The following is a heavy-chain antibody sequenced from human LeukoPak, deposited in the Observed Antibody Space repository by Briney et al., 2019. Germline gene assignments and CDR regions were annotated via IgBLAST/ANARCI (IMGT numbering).Heavy chain of an antibody. Sequence: SETLSLTCTVSGGSINSGTYYWGWVRQPPGKGLESIGTIYYSGNTYYNPSLKSRATISIDTSKNQFSLKLSSVTAADTAVYYCARLPSGTFDYWGQGTLVTVSS. D-gene: IGHD6-13*01. CDR3: ARLPSGTFDY. V-gene: IGHV4-39*01. J-gene: IGHJ4*02. CDR2: IYYSGNT. CDR1: GGSINSGTYY.